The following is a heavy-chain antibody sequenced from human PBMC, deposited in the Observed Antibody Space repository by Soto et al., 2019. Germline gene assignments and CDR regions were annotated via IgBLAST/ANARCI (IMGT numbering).Heavy chain of an antibody. CDR2: IDPSDSYT. V-gene: IGHV5-10-1*01. CDR1: GYSFTSYW. J-gene: IGHJ6*02. D-gene: IGHD3-10*01. Sequence: GESLKISCKGSGYSFTSYWISWVRQMPGKGLEWMGRIDPSDSYTNYGPSFQGHVTISADKSISTAYLQWSSLKASDTAMYYCARGSLWFGELLSFYYYYGMDVWGQGTTVTVSS. CDR3: ARGSLWFGELLSFYYYYGMDV.